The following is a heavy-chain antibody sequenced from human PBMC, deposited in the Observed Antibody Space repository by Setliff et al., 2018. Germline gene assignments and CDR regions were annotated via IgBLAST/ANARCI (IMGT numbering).Heavy chain of an antibody. D-gene: IGHD1-26*01. Sequence: SETLSLTCTVSGGSINNYHWNWIRQPPGKGLEWIGYVGYNGNTHYNPSLNSRVTMSVDTSKNQFSLKLTSVSAADTAVYYCARWGENSGRPDWRAFDIWGQGTMVTV. J-gene: IGHJ3*02. V-gene: IGHV4-59*01. CDR3: ARWGENSGRPDWRAFDI. CDR1: GGSINNYH. CDR2: VGYNGNT.